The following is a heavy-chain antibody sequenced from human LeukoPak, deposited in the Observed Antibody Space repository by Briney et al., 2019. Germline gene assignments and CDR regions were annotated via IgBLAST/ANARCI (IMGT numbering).Heavy chain of an antibody. CDR2: ISTSSAAI. D-gene: IGHD3-22*01. Sequence: GGSLRLSCAASGFTFSDYYMSWIRQAPGKGLEWISYISTSSAAIYYAQSVKGRFTISRDNAKNSLYLQMNSLRAEDTAVYYCASPGYYDNSGCSFGHWGQGTLVTVSS. CDR3: ASPGYYDNSGCSFGH. J-gene: IGHJ4*02. CDR1: GFTFSDYY. V-gene: IGHV3-11*01.